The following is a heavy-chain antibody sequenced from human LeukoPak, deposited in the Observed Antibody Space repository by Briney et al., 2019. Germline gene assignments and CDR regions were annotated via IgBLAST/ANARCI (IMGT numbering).Heavy chain of an antibody. CDR3: AREEDGDYEGY. CDR1: GGTFSSYA. CDR2: IIPILGIA. Sequence: SVKVSCKASGGTFSSYAISWVRQAPGQGLEWMGRIIPILGIANYAQKFQGRVTTTADKSTSTAYMELSSLRSEDTAVYYCAREEDGDYEGYWGQGTLVTVSS. V-gene: IGHV1-69*04. J-gene: IGHJ4*02. D-gene: IGHD4-17*01.